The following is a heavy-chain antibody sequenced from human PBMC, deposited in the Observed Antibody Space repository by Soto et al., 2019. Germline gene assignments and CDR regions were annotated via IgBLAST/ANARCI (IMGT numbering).Heavy chain of an antibody. CDR2: IIPIFGTA. CDR3: ARVGPHSGSYWFFDY. V-gene: IGHV1-69*13. CDR1: GGTFSSYA. D-gene: IGHD1-26*01. Sequence: SVKVSCKASGGTFSSYAISWVRQAPGQGLEWMGGIIPIFGTANYAQKFQGRVTITADESTSTAYMELSSLRSEDTAVYYCARVGPHSGSYWFFDYWGQGTLVTVSS. J-gene: IGHJ4*02.